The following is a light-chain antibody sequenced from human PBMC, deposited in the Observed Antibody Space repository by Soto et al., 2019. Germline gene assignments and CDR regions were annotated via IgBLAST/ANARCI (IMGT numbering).Light chain of an antibody. CDR2: RTS. CDR3: QQYNNWPIT. Sequence: EIMMTQSPGTLSVSPGERATLSCRASHRVSSYLAWYQQKPGQAPRLLMFRTSSRATGFPARFSGSGSGTEFNLTISSLQSEDFGVYYCQQYNNWPITFGPGTRLEIK. V-gene: IGKV3-15*01. J-gene: IGKJ5*01. CDR1: HRVSSY.